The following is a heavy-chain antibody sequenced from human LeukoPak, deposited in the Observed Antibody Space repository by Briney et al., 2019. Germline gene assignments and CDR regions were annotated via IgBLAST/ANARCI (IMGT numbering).Heavy chain of an antibody. CDR2: IYYSGST. CDR3: ARAIDILTGYYMRGGINWFDP. J-gene: IGHJ5*02. V-gene: IGHV4-59*01. D-gene: IGHD3-9*01. CDR1: GGSISSYY. Sequence: PSETLSLTCTVSGGSISSYYWSWIRQPPGKGLEWIGYIYYSGSTNYNPSLKSRVTISVDTSKNQFSLKLSSVTAADTAVYYCARAIDILTGYYMRGGINWFDPWGQGTLVTVSS.